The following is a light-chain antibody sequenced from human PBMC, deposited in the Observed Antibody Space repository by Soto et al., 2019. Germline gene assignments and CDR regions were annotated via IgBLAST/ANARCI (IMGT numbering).Light chain of an antibody. V-gene: IGKV1-9*01. J-gene: IGKJ4*01. CDR1: QGISGY. CDR2: AAS. CDR3: QQLNSYPLT. Sequence: DIQLTQSPSFLSASVGDRLTITCRASQGISGYLAWYQQKPGKAPKLLIYAASTLQSGVPSRFSGSGSGTEFTLTISSLQPEDFATYYCQQLNSYPLTFGGGTKVEIK.